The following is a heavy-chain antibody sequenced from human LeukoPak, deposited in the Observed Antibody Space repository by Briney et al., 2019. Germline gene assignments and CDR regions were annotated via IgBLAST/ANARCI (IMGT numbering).Heavy chain of an antibody. D-gene: IGHD6-13*01. CDR1: GYTFTSYG. V-gene: IGHV1-18*01. J-gene: IGHJ4*02. Sequence: ASVKVSCKASGYTFTSYGISRVRQAPGQGLEWMGGISAYNGNTNYAQKLQGRVTMTTDTSTSTAYMELRSLRSDDTAVYYCARVPSRGIAAAGTYWGQGTLVTVSS. CDR3: ARVPSRGIAAAGTY. CDR2: ISAYNGNT.